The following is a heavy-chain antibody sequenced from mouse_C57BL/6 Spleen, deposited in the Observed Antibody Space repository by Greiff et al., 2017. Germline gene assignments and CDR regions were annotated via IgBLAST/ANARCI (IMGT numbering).Heavy chain of an antibody. CDR2: ISNLAYSI. V-gene: IGHV5-15*04. J-gene: IGHJ2*01. CDR1: GFTFSDYG. CDR3: ARHGAGRGFDY. D-gene: IGHD3-3*01. Sequence: EVLLLESGAGLVQPGASLKLSCAASGFTFSDYGMAWVRQAPRKGPEWVAFISNLAYSIYYADTVTGRFTISRENAKNTLYLEMSSLRSEDTAMYCCARHGAGRGFDYWGQGTTLTVSS.